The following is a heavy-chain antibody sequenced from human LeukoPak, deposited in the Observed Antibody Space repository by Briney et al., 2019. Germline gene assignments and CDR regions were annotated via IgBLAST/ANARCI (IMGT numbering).Heavy chain of an antibody. CDR2: IKEDGSEK. D-gene: IGHD1-7*01. V-gene: IGHV3-7*01. CDR1: GFTFNYYW. CDR3: ESTTGP. J-gene: IGHJ5*02. Sequence: GGSLRLSCAASGFTFNYYWMRWVRQAPGKGLEWVATIKEDGSEKYYVDSVRGRFTVSIDNAKNSLYLQMSSLRVEDAAVYYCESTTGPWGQGTLVTVSS.